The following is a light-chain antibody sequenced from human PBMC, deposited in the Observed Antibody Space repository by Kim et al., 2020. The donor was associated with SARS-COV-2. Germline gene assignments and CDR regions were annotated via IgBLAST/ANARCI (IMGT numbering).Light chain of an antibody. CDR3: QHYIRFPYT. V-gene: IGKV1-5*03. CDR2: QAS. J-gene: IGKJ2*01. CDR1: QIINAY. Sequence: SASVGDGVTITCRASQIINAYLAWYQQKPGKAPNLLIYQASSLQIGVPSRFSGSGSGAEFTLTISSLQPDDFATYYCQHYIRFPYTFGQGTKLEI.